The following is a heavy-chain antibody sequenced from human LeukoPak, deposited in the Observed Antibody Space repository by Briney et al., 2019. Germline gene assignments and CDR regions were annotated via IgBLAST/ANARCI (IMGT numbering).Heavy chain of an antibody. CDR3: ARDFYDSSGVTDFDY. J-gene: IGHJ4*02. V-gene: IGHV1-18*01. Sequence: ASVKVSYKASGGTFSSYAISWVRQAPGQGLEWMGWISAYNGNTNYAQKLQGRVTMTTDTSTSTAYMELRSLRSDDTAVYYCARDFYDSSGVTDFDYWGQGTLVTVSS. D-gene: IGHD3-22*01. CDR1: GGTFSSYA. CDR2: ISAYNGNT.